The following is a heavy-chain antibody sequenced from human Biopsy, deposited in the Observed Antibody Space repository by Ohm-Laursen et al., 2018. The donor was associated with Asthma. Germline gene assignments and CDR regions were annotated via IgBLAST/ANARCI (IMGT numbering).Heavy chain of an antibody. V-gene: IGHV4-59*03. D-gene: IGHD6-6*01. CDR2: IYYSGST. Sequence: TLSLTCTVSGDSIRRDYWRWIRQPPGRGLEWVGYIYYSGSTNYNPSLKSRITISVDASKNQFSLKLNSVTAADTAIYYCAVYSSGGFDYWGQGSLVTVSS. CDR1: GDSIRRDY. J-gene: IGHJ4*02. CDR3: AVYSSGGFDY.